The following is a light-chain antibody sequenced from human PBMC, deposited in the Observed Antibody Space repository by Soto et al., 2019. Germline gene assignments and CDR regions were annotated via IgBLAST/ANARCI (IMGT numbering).Light chain of an antibody. CDR1: QSVYSY. Sequence: DIVLTQSPATLSLSPGERATLSCRASQSVYSYLAWYQQKPGQAPRLLIYDASQRASGIPARFSGSGSGTDFTLTISSLEPEDFAVYYCQQRSNWPPTWTFGQGTKVEIK. J-gene: IGKJ1*01. V-gene: IGKV3-11*01. CDR3: QQRSNWPPTWT. CDR2: DAS.